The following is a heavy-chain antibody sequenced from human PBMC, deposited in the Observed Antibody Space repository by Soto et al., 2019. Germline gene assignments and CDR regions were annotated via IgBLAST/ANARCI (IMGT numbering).Heavy chain of an antibody. J-gene: IGHJ4*02. CDR3: ARGPSIAAENYFDY. D-gene: IGHD6-13*01. CDR2: INPNSGGT. Sequence: ASVKVSCKASGYTFTGYYMHWVRQAPGQGLEWMGWINPNSGGTNYAQKFQGWVTMTRDTSISTAYMELSRLRSDDTAVYYCARGPSIAAENYFDYWGQGTLVTVS. CDR1: GYTFTGYY. V-gene: IGHV1-2*04.